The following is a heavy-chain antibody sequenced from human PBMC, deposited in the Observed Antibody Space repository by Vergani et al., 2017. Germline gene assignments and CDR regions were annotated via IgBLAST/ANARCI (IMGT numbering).Heavy chain of an antibody. CDR3: ASGGHGSENGGALQL. J-gene: IGHJ3*01. CDR2: IYPGDSEV. Sequence: EKQLVQSGSETKKPGESLKISCQAFGYIFSNFWIGWVRQRPGRGLEWMGLIYPGDSEVKFNSTFRGQVIFSVDTSVNTAYLQWRSLQASDTATYFCASGGHGSENGGALQLWGQGTNITVSS. D-gene: IGHD3-10*01. V-gene: IGHV5-51*01. CDR1: GYIFSNFW.